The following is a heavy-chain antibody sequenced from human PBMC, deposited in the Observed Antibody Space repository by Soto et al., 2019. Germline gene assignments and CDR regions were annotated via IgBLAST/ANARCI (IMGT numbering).Heavy chain of an antibody. CDR1: GASISSDNW. CDR3: ARDLGSRTGRGMDV. J-gene: IGHJ6*01. D-gene: IGHD7-27*01. V-gene: IGHV4-4*02. Sequence: PSETLSLTCAVSGASISSDNWWSWVRQAPEQGLEWIGEIYHTGSLTYNPSLKSRVTISVDKSKNQFSPKLRSVTVADTAVYYCARDLGSRTGRGMDVWGQGTTVTVSS. CDR2: IYHTGSL.